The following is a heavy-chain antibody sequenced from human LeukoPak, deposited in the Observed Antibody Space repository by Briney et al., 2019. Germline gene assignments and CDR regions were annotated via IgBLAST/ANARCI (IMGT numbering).Heavy chain of an antibody. CDR1: GYTFTSYC. Sequence: ASVKVSCKASGYTFTSYCISWVRQAPGQGLEWMGWISAYNGNTNYAQKLQGRVTMTRDTSTSTDYMELRSLRSDDTAVYYCARKSRIVAVASYDAFDIWGQGTMFTVSS. CDR3: ARKSRIVAVASYDAFDI. J-gene: IGHJ3*02. D-gene: IGHD6-19*01. CDR2: ISAYNGNT. V-gene: IGHV1-18*01.